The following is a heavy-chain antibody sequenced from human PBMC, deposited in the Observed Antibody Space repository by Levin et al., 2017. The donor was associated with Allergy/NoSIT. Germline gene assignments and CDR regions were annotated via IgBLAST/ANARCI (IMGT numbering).Heavy chain of an antibody. J-gene: IGHJ4*02. CDR3: ARDAQYSSGWYGY. CDR2: ISSSSSTI. CDR1: GFTFSSYS. Sequence: GESLKISCAASGFTFSSYSMNWVRQAPGKGLEWVSYISSSSSTIYYADSVKGRFTISRDNAKNSLYLQMNSLRDEDTAVYYCARDAQYSSGWYGYWGQGTLVTVSS. V-gene: IGHV3-48*02. D-gene: IGHD6-19*01.